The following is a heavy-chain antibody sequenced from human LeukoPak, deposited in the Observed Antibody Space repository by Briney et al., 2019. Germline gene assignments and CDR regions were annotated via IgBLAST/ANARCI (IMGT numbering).Heavy chain of an antibody. Sequence: GGSLRLSCAASGFTFSSYGMSWVRQAPGKGLEWVSAISGSGGSTYYADSVKGRFTISRDNSKNTLYLQMNSLRAGDTAVYYCAKDKWSPAALRPFDYWGQGTLVTVSS. D-gene: IGHD2-2*01. J-gene: IGHJ4*02. CDR3: AKDKWSPAALRPFDY. CDR1: GFTFSSYG. CDR2: ISGSGGST. V-gene: IGHV3-23*01.